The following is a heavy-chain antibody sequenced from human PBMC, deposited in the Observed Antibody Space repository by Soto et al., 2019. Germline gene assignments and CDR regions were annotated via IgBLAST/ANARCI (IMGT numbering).Heavy chain of an antibody. Sequence: VASVKVSCKASGGTFSSYAISWVRQAPGQGLEWMGGIIPIFGTANYAQKFQGRVTITADESTSTAYMELSSLRSEDTAVYCCASSFFGVVIIGRYYYYGMDVWGQGTTVTVYS. CDR1: GGTFSSYA. J-gene: IGHJ6*02. V-gene: IGHV1-69*13. CDR2: IIPIFGTA. D-gene: IGHD3-3*01. CDR3: ASSFFGVVIIGRYYYYGMDV.